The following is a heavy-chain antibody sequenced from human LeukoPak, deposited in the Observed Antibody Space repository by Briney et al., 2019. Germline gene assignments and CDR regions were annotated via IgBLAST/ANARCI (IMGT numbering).Heavy chain of an antibody. D-gene: IGHD2-2*01. CDR1: GFTFSNYG. V-gene: IGHV3-30*18. CDR3: AKDRDTVIIPAAFGY. Sequence: PGGSLRLSCAASGFTFSNYGMHWVRQAPGKGLEWVAVISYDGSDKYYADSVEGRFTISRDNSKNTLYLQMNSLRTEDTAVYYCAKDRDTVIIPAAFGYWGQGTLVTVSS. J-gene: IGHJ4*02. CDR2: ISYDGSDK.